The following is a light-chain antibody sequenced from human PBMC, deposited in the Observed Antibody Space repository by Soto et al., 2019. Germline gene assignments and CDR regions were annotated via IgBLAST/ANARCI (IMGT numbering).Light chain of an antibody. CDR2: DVS. CDR3: NSYTSSSTLV. Sequence: QSVLTQPASVSGSPGQSITISCTGTSSDVGGYNYVSWYQQHPGKAPKLMIYDVSNRPSGVSNRFSGSKSGKTASLTISGLQAEDEADYYCNSYTSSSTLVFGTGTKVTVL. J-gene: IGLJ1*01. CDR1: SSDVGGYNY. V-gene: IGLV2-14*01.